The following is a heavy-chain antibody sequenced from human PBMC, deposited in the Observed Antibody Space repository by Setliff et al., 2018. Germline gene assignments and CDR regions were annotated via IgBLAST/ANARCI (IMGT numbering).Heavy chain of an antibody. Sequence: ASVKVSCKASGYTFTGRYIHWVRQAPGQGLEWMGWINPRTGVTNYAQKFKCRVTMTRDTSITTVYMDLSSLKSDDTAVYYCARGTDYHGSGSYWAKDVWGKGTTVTVSS. CDR2: INPRTGVT. CDR3: ARGTDYHGSGSYWAKDV. D-gene: IGHD3-10*01. J-gene: IGHJ6*04. CDR1: GYTFTGRY. V-gene: IGHV1-2*02.